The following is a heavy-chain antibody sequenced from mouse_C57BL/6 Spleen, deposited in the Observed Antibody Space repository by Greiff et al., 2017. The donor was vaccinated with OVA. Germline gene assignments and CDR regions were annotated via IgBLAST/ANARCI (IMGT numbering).Heavy chain of an antibody. J-gene: IGHJ4*01. CDR2: IYPGDGDT. CDR3: ARDGYYAMDY. CDR1: GYAFSSSW. D-gene: IGHD2-3*01. Sequence: VQLQQSGPELVKPGASVKISCKASGYAFSSSWMNWVKQRPGQGLEWIGRIYPGDGDTNYNGKFKGKATLTADKSSSTAYMQLSSLTSEDSAVYFCARDGYYAMDYWGQGTSVTVSS. V-gene: IGHV1-82*01.